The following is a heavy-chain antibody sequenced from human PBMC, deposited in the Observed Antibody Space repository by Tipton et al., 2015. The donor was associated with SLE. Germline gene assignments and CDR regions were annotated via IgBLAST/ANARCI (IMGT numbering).Heavy chain of an antibody. V-gene: IGHV3-23*01. CDR2: ISGSGGST. CDR3: AKAPSTMIVQRRDY. J-gene: IGHJ4*02. Sequence: GSLRLSCAVSGFTFSSYAMSWVRQAPGKGLEWVSAISGSGGSTYYADSVKGRFTISRDNSKNTLYLQMNSLRAEDTAVYYCAKAPSTMIVQRRDYWGQGTLVTVSS. D-gene: IGHD3-22*01. CDR1: GFTFSSYA.